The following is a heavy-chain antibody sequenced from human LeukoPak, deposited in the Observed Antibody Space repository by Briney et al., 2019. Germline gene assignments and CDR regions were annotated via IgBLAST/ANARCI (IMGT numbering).Heavy chain of an antibody. D-gene: IGHD2-2*01. Sequence: PSETLSLTCTVSGGSISSSGYYWGWIRQPPGKGLEWIGSIYYSGSTYYNPSLKSRVTISEDTSKNQFSLKLSSVTAADTAVYYCAVYCSSTSCYARRAFDIWGQGTMVTVSS. CDR1: GGSISSSGYY. V-gene: IGHV4-39*01. J-gene: IGHJ3*02. CDR2: IYYSGST. CDR3: AVYCSSTSCYARRAFDI.